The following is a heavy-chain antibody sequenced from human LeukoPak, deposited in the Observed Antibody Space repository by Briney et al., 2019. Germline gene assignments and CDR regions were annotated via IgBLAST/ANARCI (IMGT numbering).Heavy chain of an antibody. CDR1: GGSIRSGSYY. Sequence: SETLSLTCTVSGGSIRSGSYYWSWIRQPAGKGLEWIGRIYTSGSTNYNPSLKSRVTISVDTSKNQFSLKLSSVTAADTAVYYCARDRGEYSYAYDYWGQGTLVTVSS. CDR3: ARDRGEYSYAYDY. CDR2: IYTSGST. D-gene: IGHD5-18*01. J-gene: IGHJ4*02. V-gene: IGHV4-61*02.